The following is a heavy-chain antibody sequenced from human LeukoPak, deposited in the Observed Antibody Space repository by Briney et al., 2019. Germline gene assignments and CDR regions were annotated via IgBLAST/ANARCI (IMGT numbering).Heavy chain of an antibody. J-gene: IGHJ4*02. V-gene: IGHV3-9*01. CDR1: GFTFDDYA. Sequence: PGGSLRLSCAASGFTFDDYAMHWVRQAPGKGLEWVSGISWNSGSIGYADSVKGRFTISRDNAKNSLYLQMNSLRAEDTALYYCAKDPGRGGGYDFHYFDYWGQGTLVTVSS. D-gene: IGHD5-12*01. CDR2: ISWNSGSI. CDR3: AKDPGRGGGYDFHYFDY.